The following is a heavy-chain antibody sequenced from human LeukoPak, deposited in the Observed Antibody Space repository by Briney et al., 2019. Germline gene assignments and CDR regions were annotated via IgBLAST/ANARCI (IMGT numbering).Heavy chain of an antibody. CDR2: IYYSGST. CDR3: ARRRWAYYDFWSGYPYYMDV. V-gene: IGHV4-59*01. D-gene: IGHD3-3*01. J-gene: IGHJ6*03. CDR1: GGSISSYY. Sequence: SETLSLTCTVSGGSISSYYWSWIRQPPGKGLEWIGYIYYSGSTNYNPSLKSRVTISVDTSKNQFSLKLSSVTAADTAVYYCARRRWAYYDFWSGYPYYMDVWGKGTAVTVSS.